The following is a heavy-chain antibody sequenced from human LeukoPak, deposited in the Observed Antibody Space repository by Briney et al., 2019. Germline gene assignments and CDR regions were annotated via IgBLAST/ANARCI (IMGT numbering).Heavy chain of an antibody. Sequence: PGGSLRLSCAASGFTFSSYGMHWVRQAPGKGLEWVAFIRYDGSNKYYADSVKGRFTISRDNSKNTLYLQMNSLRAEDTAVYYCAKSPVGAADYYYIDYWGQGTLVTVSS. J-gene: IGHJ4*02. CDR1: GFTFSSYG. CDR2: IRYDGSNK. V-gene: IGHV3-30*02. CDR3: AKSPVGAADYYYIDY. D-gene: IGHD6-25*01.